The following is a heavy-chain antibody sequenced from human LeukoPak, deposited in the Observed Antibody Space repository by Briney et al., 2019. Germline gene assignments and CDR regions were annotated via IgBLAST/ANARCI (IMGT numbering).Heavy chain of an antibody. CDR3: AIDGQRCSGSNCYSVDV. J-gene: IGHJ3*01. V-gene: IGHV4-38-2*02. D-gene: IGHD2-2*02. CDR1: GYSISSGFH. CDR2: KYHTGST. Sequence: SETLSLTCTVSGYSISSGFHWGWIRQPPGKGLEWIGSKYHTGSTYYNPSLRSRVTISVDSSKNQFSLKLSSVTAADTAVYYCAIDGQRCSGSNCYSVDVWGQGTMVTVSS.